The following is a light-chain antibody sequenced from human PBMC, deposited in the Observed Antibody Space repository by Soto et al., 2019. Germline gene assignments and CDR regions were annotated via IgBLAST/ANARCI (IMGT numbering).Light chain of an antibody. V-gene: IGKV3-20*01. J-gene: IGKJ5*01. Sequence: EIVLTQSPCTLSLSPGERATLSCRASQSLSSSYLAWYQQKPGQAPRLLIYGASSRATGIPDRFSGSGSGTDFTLTISRLEPEDSAVYYCQQYNYWPITFGQGTRLEI. CDR3: QQYNYWPIT. CDR2: GAS. CDR1: QSLSSSY.